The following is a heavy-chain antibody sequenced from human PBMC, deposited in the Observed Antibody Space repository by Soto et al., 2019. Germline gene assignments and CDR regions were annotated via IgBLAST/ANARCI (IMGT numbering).Heavy chain of an antibody. CDR1: GGSISSYY. CDR3: VKASTYSSSQGWFDP. V-gene: IGHV4-59*01. Sequence: SETLSLTCTVSGGSISSYYWSWIRQPPGKGLEWIGYIYYSGSTNYNPSLKSRVTISVDTSKNQFSLKLSSVTAADTAVYYCVKASTYSSSQGWFDPWGQGTMVTVSS. J-gene: IGHJ5*02. CDR2: IYYSGST. D-gene: IGHD6-6*01.